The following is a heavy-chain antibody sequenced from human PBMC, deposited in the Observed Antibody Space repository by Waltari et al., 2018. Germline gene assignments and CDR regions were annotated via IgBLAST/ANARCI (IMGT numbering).Heavy chain of an antibody. CDR2: ISYDGNNT. Sequence: QVQLVESGGDVVRPGRSLRLSCAASGFTFSHYSMHWVRQAPGKGVDWVAVISYDGNNTYYADSVKGRFTISRDNSKNTLYLQMNGLRVEDTAMYYCAGQELDYYDSSGYYHLSYWGRGTLVTVSS. V-gene: IGHV3-30*01. J-gene: IGHJ4*02. CDR3: AGQELDYYDSSGYYHLSY. CDR1: GFTFSHYS. D-gene: IGHD3-22*01.